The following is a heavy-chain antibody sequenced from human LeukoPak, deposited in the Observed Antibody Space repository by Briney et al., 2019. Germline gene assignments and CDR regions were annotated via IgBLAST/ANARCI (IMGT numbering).Heavy chain of an antibody. J-gene: IGHJ6*03. V-gene: IGHV4-39*07. CDR3: TTGTDSGRYYYYYMDV. CDR2: IYYSGST. CDR1: GGSLSSSSYY. D-gene: IGHD3-10*01. Sequence: SETLSLTCTVSGGSLSSSSYYWGWLRQPPGKGLEWLGSIYYSGSTYYNPSLKSRVTIAVDTSKNQFSLKLSSVTAADTAVYYCTTGTDSGRYYYYYMDVWGKGTTVTISS.